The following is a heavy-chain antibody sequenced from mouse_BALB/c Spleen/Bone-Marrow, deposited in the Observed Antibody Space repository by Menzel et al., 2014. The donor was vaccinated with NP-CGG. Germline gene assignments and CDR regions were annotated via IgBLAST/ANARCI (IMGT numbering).Heavy chain of an antibody. V-gene: IGHV7-1*02. CDR2: SRNKAKYYTT. CDR1: GFTFSDFY. Sequence: EVQLVESGGGLVQPGDSLRLSCATSGFTFSDFYKEWVRQPPGKRLERIAASRNKAKYYTTEYSASVKGRFIVSRDTSQSVLYLQMNALRAEDTAIYYCARDVGYGNYFVYWGQGTLVTVSA. J-gene: IGHJ3*01. CDR3: ARDVGYGNYFVY. D-gene: IGHD2-10*02.